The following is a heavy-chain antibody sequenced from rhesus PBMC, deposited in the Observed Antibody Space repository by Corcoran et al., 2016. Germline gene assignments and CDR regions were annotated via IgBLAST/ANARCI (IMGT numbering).Heavy chain of an antibody. J-gene: IGHJ6*01. V-gene: IGHV2-95*01. D-gene: IGHD2-15*01. CDR3: GRERRNILTTNGLDS. CDR1: GFSIATSGTG. Sequence: QVTLKESGPALVKPTQTLTLTCTFSGFSIATSGTGVGRVRQPPGTVLEWLASIYWNESKYYTDSVRGRLAIFKDSAKNQVFLKMTDMGPVDTATYYCGRERRNILTTNGLDSWGQGVVVTVSS. CDR2: IYWNESK.